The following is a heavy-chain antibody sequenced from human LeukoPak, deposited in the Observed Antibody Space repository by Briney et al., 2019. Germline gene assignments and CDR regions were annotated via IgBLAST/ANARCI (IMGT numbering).Heavy chain of an antibody. CDR3: AREGTYGWYNWFDP. J-gene: IGHJ5*02. CDR2: MYRTGST. D-gene: IGHD6-19*01. CDR1: GGSISTYY. Sequence: NPSETLSPTCTVSGGSISTYYCSWIRQPPRNRLEWIGYMYRTGSTNYNPSLKSRVTITPDTSKNQFSLRLTSVTAADTVVYYCAREGTYGWYNWFDPWGQGTLVTVSS. V-gene: IGHV4-59*01.